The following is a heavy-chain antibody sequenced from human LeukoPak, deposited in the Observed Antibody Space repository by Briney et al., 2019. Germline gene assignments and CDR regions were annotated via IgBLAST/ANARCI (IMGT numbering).Heavy chain of an antibody. CDR1: GFTLSSYW. V-gene: IGHV3-74*01. CDR3: ARVSYCSGGNCYSYFDY. Sequence: LSGGSLRLSCEASGFTLSSYWLYWVHQAPGKGLLWVSRISSDGSSTTYADSVKGRFTISRDNAKNALYLQMNSLRVEDTAVCYCARVSYCSGGNCYSYFDYWGQGTLVTVSS. J-gene: IGHJ4*02. CDR2: ISSDGSST. D-gene: IGHD2-15*01.